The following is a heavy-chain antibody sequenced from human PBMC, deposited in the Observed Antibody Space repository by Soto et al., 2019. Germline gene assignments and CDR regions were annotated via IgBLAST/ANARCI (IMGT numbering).Heavy chain of an antibody. V-gene: IGHV3-23*01. CDR3: AKGYGPQMYYFDY. D-gene: IGHD3-16*01. Sequence: PWGSLRLSCAASGLTFSSYAMSWVRQAPGKGLEWVSAISGSGGSTYYADSVKGRFTISRDNSKNTLYLQMNSLRAEDTAVYYCAKGYGPQMYYFDYWGQGTLVTVSS. CDR1: GLTFSSYA. J-gene: IGHJ4*02. CDR2: ISGSGGST.